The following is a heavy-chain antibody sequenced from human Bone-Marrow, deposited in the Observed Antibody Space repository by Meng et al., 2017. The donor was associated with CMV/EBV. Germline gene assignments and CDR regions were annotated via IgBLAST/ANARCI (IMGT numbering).Heavy chain of an antibody. CDR1: GGSISSSSYY. CDR2: IYYSGST. D-gene: IGHD3-9*01. J-gene: IGHJ4*02. CDR3: ARVGRSRIGDPFYYDILTGYYYFDY. Sequence: GSLRLSCTVSGGSISSSSYYWGWIRQPPGKGLEWIGYIYYSGSTNYNPSLKSRVTISVDTSKNQFSLKLSSVTAADTAVYYCARVGRSRIGDPFYYDILTGYYYFDYWGQGTLVTVSS. V-gene: IGHV4-61*05.